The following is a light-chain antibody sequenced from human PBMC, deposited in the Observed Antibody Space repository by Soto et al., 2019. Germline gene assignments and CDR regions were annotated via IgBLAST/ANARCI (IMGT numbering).Light chain of an antibody. CDR1: SSDIGAYNF. CDR2: DVN. CDR3: CSYAGSYTFL. Sequence: QSVLTQPASVSGSPGQSITISCTGTSSDIGAYNFVSWYQQHPGKAPKLMLYDVNIRPSGVSNRFSGSKSGNTASLTISGLQAEDEADYYCCSYAGSYTFLFGTGTKVTVL. V-gene: IGLV2-14*03. J-gene: IGLJ1*01.